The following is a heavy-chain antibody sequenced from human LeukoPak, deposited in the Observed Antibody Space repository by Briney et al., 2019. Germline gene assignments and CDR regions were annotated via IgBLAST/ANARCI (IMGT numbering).Heavy chain of an antibody. J-gene: IGHJ3*01. D-gene: IGHD3-10*01. CDR3: TKDSFTVIRGVGSGDGFAV. Sequence: GGSLRLSCVASGFTFSTYGMSWVRQAPGKGLEWVAVAGDGAQTTHYADSVKGRFFVSRDNSRNTVHLQMNSLRAEDTALYFCTKDSFTVIRGVGSGDGFAVWGQGTMVTVSS. V-gene: IGHV3-23*01. CDR1: GFTFSTYG. CDR2: AGDGAQTT.